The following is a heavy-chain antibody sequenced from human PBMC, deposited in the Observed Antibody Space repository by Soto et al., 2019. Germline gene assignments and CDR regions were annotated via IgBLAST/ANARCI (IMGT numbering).Heavy chain of an antibody. CDR1: GGTFSSYG. CDR3: ANRGGTTFYYYYGMDV. CDR2: IIPIFGTA. J-gene: IGHJ6*02. Sequence: QVQLVQSGAEVKKPGSSVKVSCKASGGTFSSYGISWVRQAPGQGLEWMGGIIPIFGTANYAQKFQGRVTITADESTSTAYMELSSLRSEDTAVYYCANRGGTTFYYYYGMDVWGQGTTVTVSS. V-gene: IGHV1-69*01. D-gene: IGHD1-1*01.